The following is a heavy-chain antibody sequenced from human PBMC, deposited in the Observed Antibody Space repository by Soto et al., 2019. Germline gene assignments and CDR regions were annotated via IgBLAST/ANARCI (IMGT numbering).Heavy chain of an antibody. CDR3: ARGRWDGYNYYY. CDR1: GGSFSGYY. V-gene: IGHV4-34*01. J-gene: IGHJ4*02. Sequence: SETLSLTCAVYGGSFSGYYWSWIRQPPGKGLEWIGEINHSGSTNYNPSLKSRVTISVDTSKNQFSLKLRSEDTAVYYCARGRWDGYNYYYWGQGTLVTVSS. D-gene: IGHD5-12*01. CDR2: INHSGST.